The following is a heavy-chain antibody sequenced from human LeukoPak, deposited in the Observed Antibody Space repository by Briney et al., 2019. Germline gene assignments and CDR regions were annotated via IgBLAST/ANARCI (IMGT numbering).Heavy chain of an antibody. D-gene: IGHD3-22*01. CDR1: GFTFSSYA. CDR2: ISSNGGST. J-gene: IGHJ4*02. V-gene: IGHV3-64D*06. Sequence: GGSLRLSCSASGFTFSSYAMHWVRQAPGKGLEYVSAISSNGGSTYYADSVKGRFTISRDNSKNTLYLQMSSLRAEDTAVYYCVKGDSITIIVVANHYWGYFDYWGQGTLVTVSS. CDR3: VKGDSITIIVVANHYWGYFDY.